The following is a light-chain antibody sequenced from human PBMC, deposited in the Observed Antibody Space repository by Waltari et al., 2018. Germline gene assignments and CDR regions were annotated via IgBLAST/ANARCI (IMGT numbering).Light chain of an antibody. CDR1: TSNVGKNH. Sequence: QSVLTQAPSVSGTLGQSVAISCSGATSNVGKNHVYWYQQLPGTAPKLLIYRNSHRPSGVPDRFSASKSDTSASLTISGLRSEDEADYYCITWDDSLGGYYVFGTGTTVTVL. CDR2: RNS. V-gene: IGLV1-47*01. CDR3: ITWDDSLGGYYV. J-gene: IGLJ1*01.